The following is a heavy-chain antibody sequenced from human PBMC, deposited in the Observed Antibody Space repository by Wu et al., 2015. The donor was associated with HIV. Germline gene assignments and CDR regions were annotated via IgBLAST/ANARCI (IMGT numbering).Heavy chain of an antibody. CDR3: ARDPDTSSSWPFYYYYGMDV. V-gene: IGHV1-69*13. CDR1: GGTFSSYA. J-gene: IGHJ6*02. CDR2: IIPIFGTA. Sequence: QVQLVQSGAEVKKPGSSVKVSCKASGGTFSSYAISWVRQAPGQGLEWMGRIIPIFGTANYAQKFQGRVTITADESTSTAYMELSSLRSEDTAVYYCARDPDTSSSWPFYYYYGMDVWGQGTTGHRLL. D-gene: IGHD6-13*01.